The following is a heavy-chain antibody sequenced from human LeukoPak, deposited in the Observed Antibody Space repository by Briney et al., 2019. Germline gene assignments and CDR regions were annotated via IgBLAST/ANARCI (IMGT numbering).Heavy chain of an antibody. J-gene: IGHJ4*02. CDR3: ARIDGYSSSSHTDY. V-gene: IGHV4-34*01. Sequence: SETLSLTCAVYGGSFSGYYWSWIRQPPGKGLEWIGEINHSGSTNYNPSLKSRVTISVDTSKNQFSLKLSSVTVADTAVYYCARIDGYSSSSHTDYWGQGTLVTVSS. D-gene: IGHD6-6*01. CDR2: INHSGST. CDR1: GGSFSGYY.